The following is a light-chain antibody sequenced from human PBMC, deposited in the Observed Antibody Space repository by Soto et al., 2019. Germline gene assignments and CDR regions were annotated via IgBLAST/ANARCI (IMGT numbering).Light chain of an antibody. J-gene: IGKJ3*01. Sequence: DLQLTQSPSFLSASVGHRVTITCRASQGVSSYLAWYQKKPGKAPKLLIYAASTFQSGVPSRFSGSGSGTEFTLTISSLQPEDCATYYGQQLHISPFTVGPGIKVN. CDR1: QGVSSY. CDR2: AAS. V-gene: IGKV1-9*01. CDR3: QQLHISPFT.